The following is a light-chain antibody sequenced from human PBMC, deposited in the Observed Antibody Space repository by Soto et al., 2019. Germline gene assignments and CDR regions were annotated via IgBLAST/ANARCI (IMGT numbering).Light chain of an antibody. CDR3: QLYNNWPPLFT. J-gene: IGKJ3*01. Sequence: EIVMTQSPATLSVSPGERATLSCRASQSVSSNLAWYQQKPGQAPRLLISGASTRATGIPARFSGSGSGTEFTLTISSLQSEDFAVYYCQLYNNWPPLFTFGPGTKLDIK. CDR1: QSVSSN. CDR2: GAS. V-gene: IGKV3-15*01.